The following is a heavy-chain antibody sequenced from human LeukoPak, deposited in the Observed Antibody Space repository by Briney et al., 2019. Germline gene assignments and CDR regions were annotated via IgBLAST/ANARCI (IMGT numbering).Heavy chain of an antibody. CDR2: IDGIGRT. J-gene: IGHJ6*02. CDR1: GFTFSSYA. V-gene: IGHV4-34*01. CDR3: ARPIHCSATRCTGAMDV. Sequence: LRLSCAASGFTFSSYAMHWVRQSPGKGLEWIGEIDGIGRTNYNPSLKSRATISVDRSKNQFSLKLSSVTAADTAVYYCARPIHCSATRCTGAMDVWGQGTTVTVSS. D-gene: IGHD2-15*01.